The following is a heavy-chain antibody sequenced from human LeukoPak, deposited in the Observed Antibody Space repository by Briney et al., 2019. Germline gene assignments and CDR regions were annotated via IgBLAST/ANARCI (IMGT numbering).Heavy chain of an antibody. CDR1: GGSISSYY. CDR3: VKESYSRYFDY. Sequence: SETLSLTCTVSGGSISSYYWSWIRQPPGEGLEWIGYIYYSGSTNYNPSLKSRVTISVDTSKNQFSLKLSSVTAADTAVYYCVKESYSRYFDYWGQGTLVTVSS. V-gene: IGHV4-59*01. CDR2: IYYSGST. D-gene: IGHD4-11*01. J-gene: IGHJ4*02.